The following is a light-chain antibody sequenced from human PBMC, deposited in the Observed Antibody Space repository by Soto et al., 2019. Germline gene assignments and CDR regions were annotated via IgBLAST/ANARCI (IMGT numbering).Light chain of an antibody. J-gene: IGLJ2*01. V-gene: IGLV2-8*01. CDR1: SSDVGGYNY. Sequence: QSALTQPPSASGSPGQSVTISCTGTSSDVGGYNYVSWYQQHPGKALKLIISEVNKRPSGVPDRFSGSKSGNTASLTVSGLQGEDEADYYCSSYAGSIQVVFGGGTKLTVL. CDR2: EVN. CDR3: SSYAGSIQVV.